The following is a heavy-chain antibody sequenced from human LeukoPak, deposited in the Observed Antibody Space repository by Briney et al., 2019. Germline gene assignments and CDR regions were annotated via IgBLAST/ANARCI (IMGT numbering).Heavy chain of an antibody. Sequence: GASVKVSCKASGGTFSSYAISWVRQAPGQGLEWMGRIIPILGIANYAQKFQGRVTITADKSTSTAYMELSSLRSEDTAVYYCARGQAAGHYFDYWGQGTLVTVSS. V-gene: IGHV1-69*04. CDR1: GGTFSSYA. CDR2: IIPILGIA. J-gene: IGHJ4*02. D-gene: IGHD6-13*01. CDR3: ARGQAAGHYFDY.